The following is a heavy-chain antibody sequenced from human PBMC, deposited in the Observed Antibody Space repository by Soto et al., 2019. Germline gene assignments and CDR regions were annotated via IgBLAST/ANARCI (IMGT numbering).Heavy chain of an antibody. J-gene: IGHJ6*02. CDR3: ARDVSYASYYYGMDV. CDR1: GGTFSSYA. Sequence: GASVKVSCKASGGTFSSYAISWVRQAPGQGLEWMGGIIPIFGTANYAQKFQGRVTITADESTSTAYMELSSLRSEDTAVYYCARDVSYASYYYGMDVWGQGTTVTVSS. D-gene: IGHD4-17*01. CDR2: IIPIFGTA. V-gene: IGHV1-69*13.